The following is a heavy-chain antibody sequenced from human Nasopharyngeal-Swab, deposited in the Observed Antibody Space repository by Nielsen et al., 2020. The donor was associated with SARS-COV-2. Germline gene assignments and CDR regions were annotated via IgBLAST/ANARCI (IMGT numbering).Heavy chain of an antibody. V-gene: IGHV3-21*03. Sequence: VRQAPGKGLEWVSSISSSSSYIYYADSVKGRFTISRDNAKNSLYLQMNSLKTEDTAVYYCTTAASSPYYYDSSGDVGWGQGTLVTVSS. CDR3: TTAASSPYYYDSSGDVG. D-gene: IGHD3-22*01. CDR2: ISSSSSYI. J-gene: IGHJ4*02.